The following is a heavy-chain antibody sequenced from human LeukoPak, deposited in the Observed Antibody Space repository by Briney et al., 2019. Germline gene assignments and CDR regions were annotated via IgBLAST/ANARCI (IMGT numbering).Heavy chain of an antibody. CDR1: GFTFSSYA. D-gene: IGHD2-2*01. J-gene: IGHJ4*02. V-gene: IGHV3-64D*06. CDR2: ISSNGGST. Sequence: GGSLRLSCSASGFTFSSYAMHWVRQAPGKGLEYVSAISSNGGSTYYADSVKGRFTISRDNSKNTLYLQMSRLRAEDTAVYYCVKENTSWRMVYFDYWGQGTLVTVSS. CDR3: VKENTSWRMVYFDY.